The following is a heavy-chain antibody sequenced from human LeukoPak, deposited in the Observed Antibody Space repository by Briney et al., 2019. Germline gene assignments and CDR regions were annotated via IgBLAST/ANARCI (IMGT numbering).Heavy chain of an antibody. V-gene: IGHV4-30-4*01. D-gene: IGHD3-9*01. J-gene: IGHJ4*02. Sequence: PSETLSLTCTVSGGSISSGDYYWSWIRQPPGKGLEWIGYIYYSGSTYYNPSLKSRVTISVDTSKNQFSLKLSSVTAADTAVYYCASRNYDILTGYYDWGQGTLVTVSS. CDR1: GGSISSGDYY. CDR2: IYYSGST. CDR3: ASRNYDILTGYYD.